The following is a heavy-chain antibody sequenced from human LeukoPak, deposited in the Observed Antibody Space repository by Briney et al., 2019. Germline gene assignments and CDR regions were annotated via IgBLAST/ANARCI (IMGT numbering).Heavy chain of an antibody. J-gene: IGHJ6*03. CDR1: GFTFSDYY. CDR2: ISSSGSTI. D-gene: IGHD6-6*01. Sequence: GGSLGLSCAASGFTFSDYYMSWIRQAPGKGLEWVSYISSSGSTIYYADSVKGRFTISRDNAKNSLYLQMNSLRAEDTAVYYCARAAARPGLYYYYYMDVWGKGTTVTVSS. CDR3: ARAAARPGLYYYYYMDV. V-gene: IGHV3-11*01.